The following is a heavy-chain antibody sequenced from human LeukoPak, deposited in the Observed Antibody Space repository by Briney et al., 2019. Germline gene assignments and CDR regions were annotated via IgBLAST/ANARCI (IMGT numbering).Heavy chain of an antibody. V-gene: IGHV3-21*01. CDR3: ASWRGDYSSIFDY. D-gene: IGHD4-11*01. CDR2: ISSSSSYI. J-gene: IGHJ4*02. CDR1: GFTFSSYS. Sequence: PGGSLRLSCAASGFTFSSYSMNWVRQAPGKGLEWVSSISSSSSYIYYADSVKGRFTISRDNAKNSLYLQMNSLRAEDTAVYYCASWRGDYSSIFDYWGQGTLVTVSS.